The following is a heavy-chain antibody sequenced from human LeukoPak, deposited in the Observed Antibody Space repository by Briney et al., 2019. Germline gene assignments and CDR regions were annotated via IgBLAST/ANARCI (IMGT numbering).Heavy chain of an antibody. J-gene: IGHJ5*02. D-gene: IGHD6-13*01. V-gene: IGHV1-18*01. CDR3: AASSSLSPYNWFDP. Sequence: ASVKVSCKASGYTFTTYGVSWVRQTPGQGLEWMGWISAYNGNTNYAQKLQGRVTMTTDTSTSTAYMELRSLRSDDTAVYYCAASSSLSPYNWFDPWGQGILVTVSS. CDR2: ISAYNGNT. CDR1: GYTFTTYG.